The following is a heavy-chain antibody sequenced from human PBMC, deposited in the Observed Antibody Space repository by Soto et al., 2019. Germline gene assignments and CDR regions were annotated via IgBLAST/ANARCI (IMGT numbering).Heavy chain of an antibody. CDR1: GFTFSDYY. Sequence: GGSLRLSCAASGFTFSDYYMSWIRQAPGKGLEWVSYISSSGSTIYYADSVKGRFTISRDNAKNSLYLQMNSLRAEDTAVYYCARDSPIHVWGSYRYYYFDYWGQGTLVTVSS. D-gene: IGHD3-16*02. J-gene: IGHJ4*02. V-gene: IGHV3-11*01. CDR3: ARDSPIHVWGSYRYYYFDY. CDR2: ISSSGSTI.